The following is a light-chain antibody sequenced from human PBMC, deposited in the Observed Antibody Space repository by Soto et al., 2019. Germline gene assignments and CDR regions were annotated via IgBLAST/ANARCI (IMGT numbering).Light chain of an antibody. CDR2: SAS. V-gene: IGKV1-9*01. J-gene: IGKJ5*01. Sequence: IQLTQSPSSLSASVGDRVTITCRASRGISSYLAWYQQKPGKAPKLLVYSASTLQSGVPSRFSGSGSGPDFTLTISSLQPEYSATYFCQQLHSYPQTFRQGTRLEIK. CDR1: RGISSY. CDR3: QQLHSYPQT.